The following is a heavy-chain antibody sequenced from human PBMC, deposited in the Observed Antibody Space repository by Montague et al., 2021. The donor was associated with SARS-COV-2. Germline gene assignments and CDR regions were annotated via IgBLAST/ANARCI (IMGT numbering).Heavy chain of an antibody. V-gene: IGHV3-30-3*01. J-gene: IGHJ4*02. Sequence: SLRLSCAASGFTFTSYAMHWVRQAPGKGLEWVAVISFDGTNKYYTDSVKGRFTISRDNSKNTPYLQMHSVRLEDTAVYYCARDQGGYSYNDYWGQGTLVTVSS. CDR1: GFTFTSYA. CDR3: ARDQGGYSYNDY. D-gene: IGHD5-18*01. CDR2: ISFDGTNK.